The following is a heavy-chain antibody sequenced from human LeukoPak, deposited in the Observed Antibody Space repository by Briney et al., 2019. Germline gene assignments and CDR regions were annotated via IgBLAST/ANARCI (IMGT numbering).Heavy chain of an antibody. CDR2: ISGGGGST. J-gene: IGHJ5*02. CDR3: ASGITVAGEGFDP. V-gene: IGHV3-23*01. Sequence: PGGSLRLSCAASGFTFSSYAMTWVRQAPGKGLEWVSSISGGGGSTSYADSVKGRFTISRDISKNTLYLQMNSLRAEDTAIYFCASGITVAGEGFDPWGQGTPVTVSS. CDR1: GFTFSSYA. D-gene: IGHD6-19*01.